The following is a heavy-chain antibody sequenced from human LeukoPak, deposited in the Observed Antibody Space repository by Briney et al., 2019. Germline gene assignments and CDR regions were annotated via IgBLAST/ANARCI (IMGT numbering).Heavy chain of an antibody. V-gene: IGHV3-15*01. CDR3: TTPEACSSTSCYPFYYYYGMDV. Sequence: GGSLRLSCAASGFTFSNAWMSWVRQAPGKGLEWVGRIKSKTDGGTTDYAAPVKGRFTISRDDSKNTLYLQMNSLKTEDTAVYYCTTPEACSSTSCYPFYYYYGMDVWGKGTTVTVSS. J-gene: IGHJ6*04. CDR1: GFTFSNAW. CDR2: IKSKTDGGTT. D-gene: IGHD2-2*01.